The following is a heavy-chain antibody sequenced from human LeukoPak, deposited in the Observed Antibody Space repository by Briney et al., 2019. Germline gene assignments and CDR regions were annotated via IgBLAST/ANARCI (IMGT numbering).Heavy chain of an antibody. V-gene: IGHV3-30*04. D-gene: IGHD3-3*01. CDR1: GFTFSSYA. J-gene: IGHJ4*02. Sequence: SGGSLRLSCSASGFTFSSYAMHWVRQAPGKGLEWVAIISNDGSRKYYAHSVEGRFTISRDNSKNTLYLQMDSLRAEDTAVYYCARDRAWNYFDYWGQGTLVTVSS. CDR3: ARDRAWNYFDY. CDR2: ISNDGSRK.